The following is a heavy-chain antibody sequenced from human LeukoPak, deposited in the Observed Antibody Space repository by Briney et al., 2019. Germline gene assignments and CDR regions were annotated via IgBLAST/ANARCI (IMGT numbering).Heavy chain of an antibody. CDR3: ARWQCCSYYGMDV. Sequence: TGGSLRLSCAASGFTSGDYAMHWVRQAPGEGLEWVSLISGDGGGTYYADSVKGRFTISRDNTKNSLYLQMNSLRTEDTALYYCARWQCCSYYGMDVWGQGTTVTVSS. CDR1: GFTSGDYA. CDR2: ISGDGGGT. D-gene: IGHD5-24*01. V-gene: IGHV3-43*02. J-gene: IGHJ6*02.